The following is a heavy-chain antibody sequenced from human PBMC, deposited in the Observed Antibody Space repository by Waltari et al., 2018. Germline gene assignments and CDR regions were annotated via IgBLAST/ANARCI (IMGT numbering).Heavy chain of an antibody. CDR1: GGIFSSHA. J-gene: IGHJ4*02. V-gene: IGHV1-69*10. CDR2: RIPFLTMT. Sequence: QVQLVQSGAEVKKPGSSVKVSCKASGGIFSSHAISWVRQAPGQGLEWMGGRIPFLTMTNYAQNFQGRVTITADKSTSTAYMELSGLKYEDTAVYYCALEYYGGNPPLYFFDHWGQGTLVIVSS. D-gene: IGHD3-10*01. CDR3: ALEYYGGNPPLYFFDH.